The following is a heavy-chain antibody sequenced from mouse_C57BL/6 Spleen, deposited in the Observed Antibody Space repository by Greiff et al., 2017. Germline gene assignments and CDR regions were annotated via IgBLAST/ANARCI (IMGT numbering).Heavy chain of an antibody. CDR2: IDPSDSYT. J-gene: IGHJ1*03. Sequence: VQLQQPGAELVRPGTSVKLSCKASGYTFTSYWMHWVKQRPGQGLEWIGVIDPSDSYTNYNQQFKGKATLTVDTSTSTAYMQLSSLTSEDSAVYYCARPQYYGRSYGYFDVWGTGTTVTGSS. D-gene: IGHD1-1*01. CDR3: ARPQYYGRSYGYFDV. V-gene: IGHV1-59*01. CDR1: GYTFTSYW.